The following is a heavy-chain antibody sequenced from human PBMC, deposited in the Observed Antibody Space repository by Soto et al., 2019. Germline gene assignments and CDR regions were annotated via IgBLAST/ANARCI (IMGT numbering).Heavy chain of an antibody. J-gene: IGHJ4*02. Sequence: QVQLVESGGGVVQPGRSLRLSCAASGFTFSSYAMHWVRQAPGKGLEWVAVISYDGTHKNNADSVKGRFTISRDNSKKTLYLQMSSLRAEDTAVYYCARDTSAVTGTTGGFDYWGQGTLVTVSS. CDR3: ARDTSAVTGTTGGFDY. CDR2: ISYDGTHK. D-gene: IGHD1-20*01. CDR1: GFTFSSYA. V-gene: IGHV3-30-3*01.